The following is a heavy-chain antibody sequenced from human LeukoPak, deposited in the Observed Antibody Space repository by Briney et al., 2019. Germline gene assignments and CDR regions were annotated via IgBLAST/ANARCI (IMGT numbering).Heavy chain of an antibody. J-gene: IGHJ4*02. CDR2: ISYDGSNK. CDR3: AREGGYYYDSSGIDY. D-gene: IGHD3-22*01. Sequence: GRSLRLSCAASGFTFSSYGMHWVRQAPGKGLEWVAVISYDGSNKYYADSVKGRFTISRDNSKNTLYLQMNSLRAEDTAVYYCAREGGYYYDSSGIDYWGQGTLVTVSS. V-gene: IGHV3-30*03. CDR1: GFTFSSYG.